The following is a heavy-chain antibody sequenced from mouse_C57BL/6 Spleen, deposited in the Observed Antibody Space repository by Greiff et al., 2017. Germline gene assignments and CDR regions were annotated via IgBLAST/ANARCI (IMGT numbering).Heavy chain of an antibody. D-gene: IGHD2-2*01. CDR3: ARYGYDGRHAMDY. Sequence: VQLQQSGTELVKPGASVKLSCKASGYTFTSYWMHWVKQRPGQGLEWIGNINPSNGGTNYNEKFKSKATLTVDKSSSTAYMQLSSLTSEDSAVYYCARYGYDGRHAMDYWGQGTSVTVSS. J-gene: IGHJ4*01. V-gene: IGHV1-53*01. CDR2: INPSNGGT. CDR1: GYTFTSYW.